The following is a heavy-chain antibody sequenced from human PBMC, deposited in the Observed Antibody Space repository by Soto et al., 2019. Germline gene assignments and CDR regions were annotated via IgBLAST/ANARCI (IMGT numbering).Heavy chain of an antibody. Sequence: GGSLRLSCAASGFTFSNYAIHWVRQAPGKGLEWVAVIASDGREKKYADSVKGRFTISRDNSKNTLYLQMNSLRAEDTAVYYCASEYCSGGRCYYYGMDVWGQGTTVTVSS. CDR3: ASEYCSGGRCYYYGMDV. V-gene: IGHV3-30*03. CDR2: IASDGREK. CDR1: GFTFSNYA. J-gene: IGHJ6*02. D-gene: IGHD2-15*01.